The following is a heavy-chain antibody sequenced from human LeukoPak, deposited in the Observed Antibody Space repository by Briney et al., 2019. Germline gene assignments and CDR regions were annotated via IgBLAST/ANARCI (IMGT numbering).Heavy chain of an antibody. CDR3: ARDRGWAGYSYGFYC. CDR2: MNPNSGNT. J-gene: IGHJ4*02. D-gene: IGHD5-18*01. Sequence: ASVKVSCTASGYTFTSYDINWVRQAAGHGLEWVGWMNPNSGNTGYTPKFQGRVTMTRSTSINTAYMELSSLRSEDTAVYYCARDRGWAGYSYGFYCWGQGTLVTVSS. V-gene: IGHV1-8*01. CDR1: GYTFTSYD.